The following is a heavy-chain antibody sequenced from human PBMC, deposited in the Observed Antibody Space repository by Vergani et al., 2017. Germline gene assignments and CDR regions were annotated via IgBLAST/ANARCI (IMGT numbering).Heavy chain of an antibody. J-gene: IGHJ5*01. V-gene: IGHV1-2*02. CDR1: ESTFSDYN. Sequence: QVQLMQSGPVIKKPGGSMKVSCQASESTFSDYNIHWVRQAPGQSLQWMGWISPKTGDTDYLQRFQDRVTITRDASTKTVYLKMTRLTSDDTAIYYCAHSWNFGRRDWFDSWGPGTLVTVSS. CDR2: ISPKTGDT. CDR3: AHSWNFGRRDWFDS. D-gene: IGHD1-26*01.